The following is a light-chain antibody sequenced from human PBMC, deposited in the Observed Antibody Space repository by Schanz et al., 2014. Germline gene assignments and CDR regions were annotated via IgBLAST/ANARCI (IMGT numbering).Light chain of an antibody. V-gene: IGLV2-8*01. CDR1: SSDVGTYNY. J-gene: IGLJ3*02. Sequence: QSALTQPASVSGSPGQSITISCTGTSSDVGTYNYVSWYQHHPGKAPKLMIYDASDRPSGVPDRFSGSKSDNTASLTVSGLQVEDEADYYCGSYAGNINWVFGGGTKLTVL. CDR3: GSYAGNINWV. CDR2: DAS.